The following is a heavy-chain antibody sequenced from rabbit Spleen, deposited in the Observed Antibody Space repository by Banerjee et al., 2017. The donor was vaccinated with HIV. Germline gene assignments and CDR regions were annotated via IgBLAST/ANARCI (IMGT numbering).Heavy chain of an antibody. J-gene: IGHJ6*01. CDR3: ARAYMPNNDYYWGL. CDR2: IYTTSGST. D-gene: IGHD1-1*01. V-gene: IGHV1S43*01. Sequence: QEQLEESGGGLVKPGGTLTLTCKASGIDFSNYFYMCWVRQAPGKGLELIACIYTTSGSTWYASWVNGRFTISRSTSLNTVTLQVTSLTVADTATYFCARAYMPNNDYYWGLWGPGTLVTVS. CDR1: GIDFSNYFY.